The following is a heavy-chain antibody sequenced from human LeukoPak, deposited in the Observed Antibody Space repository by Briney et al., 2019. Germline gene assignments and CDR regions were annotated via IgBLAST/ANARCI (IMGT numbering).Heavy chain of an antibody. CDR2: INPNSGGT. CDR3: ARVLSSGYDLIY. J-gene: IGHJ4*02. CDR1: GYTFTGYY. V-gene: IGHV1-2*06. D-gene: IGHD5-12*01. Sequence: ASVKVSCKASGYTFTGYYMHWVRQAPGQGLEWMGRINPNSGGTNYAQKFQGRVTMTRDTSISTAYMELSRLRSDDTAVYYCARVLSSGYDLIYWGQGTLVTVSS.